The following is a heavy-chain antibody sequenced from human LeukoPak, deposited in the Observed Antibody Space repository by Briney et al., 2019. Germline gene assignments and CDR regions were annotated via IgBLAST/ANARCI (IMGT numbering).Heavy chain of an antibody. CDR3: AKELDTMFFDY. J-gene: IGHJ4*02. CDR1: GFNFDCYT. V-gene: IGHV3-43*01. D-gene: IGHD3-10*02. Sequence: GGSLRLSCATSGFNFDCYTIHWVRQAPGKGLEWVSLAGWAGGTTFYSDSVRGRFTISRDSGRKSVYLQMNSLTTDDTAFYFCAKELDTMFFDYWGQGALVTVSS. CDR2: AGWAGGTT.